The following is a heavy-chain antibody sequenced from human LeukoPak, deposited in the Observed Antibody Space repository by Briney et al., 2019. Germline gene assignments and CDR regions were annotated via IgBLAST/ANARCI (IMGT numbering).Heavy chain of an antibody. CDR3: ARVGSIESRYYFDY. D-gene: IGHD3-10*01. CDR1: GGSISSGDYY. J-gene: IGHJ4*02. CDR2: IYYSGST. V-gene: IGHV4-30-4*01. Sequence: SETLSLTCTVSGGSISSGDYYWSWIRQPLGKGLEWIGYIYYSGSTYYNPSLKSRVTISVDTSKNQFSLKLSSVTAADTAVYYCARVGSIESRYYFDYWGQGTLVTVS.